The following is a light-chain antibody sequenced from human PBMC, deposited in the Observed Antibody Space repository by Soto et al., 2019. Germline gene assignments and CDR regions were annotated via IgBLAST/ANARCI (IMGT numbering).Light chain of an antibody. CDR3: SSYTSSSTSRYV. Sequence: SVLTQPASLSGSPGQSITLSCTGTSSDVGGYNYVSWYQQHPGKAPKLMIYDVSNRPSGVSNRFSGSKSGNTASLTISGLQAEDEADYYCSSYTSSSTSRYVFGTGTKVTVL. CDR2: DVS. CDR1: SSDVGGYNY. J-gene: IGLJ1*01. V-gene: IGLV2-14*01.